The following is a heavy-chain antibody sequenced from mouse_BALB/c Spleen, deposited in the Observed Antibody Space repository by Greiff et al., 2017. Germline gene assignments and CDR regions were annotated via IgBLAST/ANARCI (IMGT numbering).Heavy chain of an antibody. CDR1: GFSLTSYG. J-gene: IGHJ2*01. Sequence: QVQLQQSGPGLVAPSQSLSITCTVSGFSLTSYGVHWVRQPPGKGLEWLGVIWAGGSTNYNSALMSRLSISKDNSKSQVFLKMNSLQTDDTVMYYCARTTAYYFDYWGQGTTLTVSS. CDR2: IWAGGST. D-gene: IGHD1-2*01. V-gene: IGHV2-9*02. CDR3: ARTTAYYFDY.